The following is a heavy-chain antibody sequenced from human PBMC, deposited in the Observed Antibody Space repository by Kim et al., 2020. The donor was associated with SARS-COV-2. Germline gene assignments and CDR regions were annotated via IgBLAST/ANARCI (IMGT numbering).Heavy chain of an antibody. D-gene: IGHD3-10*01. Sequence: ASVKVSCKASGYTFTSYDINWVRQATGQGLEWMGWMNPNSGNTGYAQKFQGRVTMTRNTSISTAYMELSSLRSEDTAVYYCARASYGSGSYYEAFDIWGQGTMVTVSS. V-gene: IGHV1-8*01. CDR1: GYTFTSYD. J-gene: IGHJ3*02. CDR2: MNPNSGNT. CDR3: ARASYGSGSYYEAFDI.